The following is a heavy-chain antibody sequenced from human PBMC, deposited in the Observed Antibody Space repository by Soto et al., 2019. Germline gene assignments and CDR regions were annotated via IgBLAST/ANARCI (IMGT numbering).Heavy chain of an antibody. Sequence: QVQLQESGPGLVKPSGTLSLTCGVFGGSISNSNWWTWVRQPPGKGLEWIGEIYHSGSTNYNSSLMSRVTISLNKVNSQFSLKLTSVAAADTAVSYSAHRPIVGAASWGQGTLVTVSS. V-gene: IGHV4-4*02. CDR2: IYHSGST. CDR3: AHRPIVGAAS. CDR1: GGSISNSNW. D-gene: IGHD1-26*01. J-gene: IGHJ4*02.